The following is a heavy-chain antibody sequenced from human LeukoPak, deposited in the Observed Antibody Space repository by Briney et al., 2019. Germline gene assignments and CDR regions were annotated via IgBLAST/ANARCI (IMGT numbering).Heavy chain of an antibody. V-gene: IGHV4-59*08. D-gene: IGHD1-26*01. CDR3: ARHYRVGSTNMGTYFDY. CDR2: ISYSGSA. CDR1: DVSISNYF. J-gene: IGHJ4*02. Sequence: SETLSLTCTVSDVSISNYFWSWIRQPPGKGLEWIGYISYSGSANYNPSLKSRVTISADTSKNQFSLKLSSVTAADTAMYYCARHYRVGSTNMGTYFDYWGQGTLVTVSS.